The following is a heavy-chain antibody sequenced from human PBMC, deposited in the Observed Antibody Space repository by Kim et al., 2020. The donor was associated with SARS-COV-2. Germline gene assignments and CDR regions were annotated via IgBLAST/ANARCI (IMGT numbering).Heavy chain of an antibody. Sequence: GIAYSNPSLESRVTISVDTSQNEFSLKLRSVTAADTAVYYCAKGGPRGDDYWGQGTLVTVSS. J-gene: IGHJ4*02. CDR3: AKGGPRGDDY. V-gene: IGHV4-31*02. CDR2: GIA. D-gene: IGHD2-21*01.